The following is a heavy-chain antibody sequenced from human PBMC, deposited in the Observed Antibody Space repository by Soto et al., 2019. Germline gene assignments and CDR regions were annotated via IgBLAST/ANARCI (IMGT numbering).Heavy chain of an antibody. D-gene: IGHD1-26*01. CDR3: ARDRGFDAHLAMDV. CDR2: IYYSGST. V-gene: IGHV4-31*03. CDR1: GGSISSGGYY. J-gene: IGHJ6*02. Sequence: QVQLQESGPGLVKPSQTLSLTCTVSGGSISSGGYYWSWIRQHPGKGLEWIGYIYYSGSTYYNPSFKNRVTISVDTSKNHFSRKLSSVTAADTEVYYCARDRGFDAHLAMDVWGQGTTVTVSS.